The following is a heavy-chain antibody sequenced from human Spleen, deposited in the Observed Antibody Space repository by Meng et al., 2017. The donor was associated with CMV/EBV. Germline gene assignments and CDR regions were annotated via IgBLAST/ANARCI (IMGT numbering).Heavy chain of an antibody. Sequence: GGSLRLSCAASGFTFSSYAMSWVRQAPGKGLEWVSVIYSGGSSTYYADSVKGRFTISRDNSKNTLYLQMNSLRAEDTAVYYCARRGTSSSLYVDYWGQGTLVTVSS. CDR2: IYSGGSST. CDR3: ARRGTSSSLYVDY. CDR1: GFTFSSYA. V-gene: IGHV3-23*03. D-gene: IGHD6-13*01. J-gene: IGHJ4*02.